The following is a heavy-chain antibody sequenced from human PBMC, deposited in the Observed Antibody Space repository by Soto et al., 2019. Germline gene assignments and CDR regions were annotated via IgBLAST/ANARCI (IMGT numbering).Heavy chain of an antibody. D-gene: IGHD3-10*01. CDR2: ISSSGSTI. CDR3: TLWGYSYYFDY. CDR1: GFTFSSYE. Sequence: GGSLRLSCAASGFTFSSYEMNWVRQAPGKGLEWVSYISSSGSTIYYADSVKGRFTISRDNAKNSLYLQMNNLRAEDTAVYYCTLWGYSYYFDYWGQGTLVTVSS. J-gene: IGHJ4*02. V-gene: IGHV3-48*03.